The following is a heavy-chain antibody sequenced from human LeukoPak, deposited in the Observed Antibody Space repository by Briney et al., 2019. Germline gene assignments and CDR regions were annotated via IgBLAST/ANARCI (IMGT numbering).Heavy chain of an antibody. J-gene: IGHJ4*02. V-gene: IGHV4-59*01. Sequence: SETLSLTCTVSGGSISSYYWSWIRQPPGKGLEWIGYIYYSGSTNYNPSLKSRVIISVDTSKNQFSLKLSSVTAADTAVYYCAGTPADTAMIDYWGQGTLVTVSS. CDR1: GGSISSYY. CDR3: AGTPADTAMIDY. D-gene: IGHD5-18*01. CDR2: IYYSGST.